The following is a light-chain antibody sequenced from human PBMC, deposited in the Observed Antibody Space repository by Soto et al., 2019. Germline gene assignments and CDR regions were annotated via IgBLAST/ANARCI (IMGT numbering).Light chain of an antibody. J-gene: IGKJ4*01. V-gene: IGKV1-12*01. CDR3: QQGDSCPFT. CDR1: QDISSW. CDR2: AAT. Sequence: DIQMTQSPSSVSASVGDSVFITCRASQDISSWVAWYQQKPGKAPKLLISAATNLQGGVPRRFSGSGSGTDFALIISSLQPEDVATYFCQQGDSCPFTFGGGTKVEIK.